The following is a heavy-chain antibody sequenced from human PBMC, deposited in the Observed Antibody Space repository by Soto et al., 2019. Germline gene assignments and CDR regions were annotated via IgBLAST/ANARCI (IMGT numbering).Heavy chain of an antibody. CDR1: GYTFTSYD. CDR2: MNPNSGNT. Sequence: QVQLVQSGAEVKKPGASVKVSCKASGYTFTSYDINWVRQATGQGLEWMGWMNPNSGNTGYTQKFHGRIPMTRNTSISTAYMELSRLRSEATAVYCCARLFTGDGVVVAATDQGRIPNNWFEPWGKGTLVTVYS. CDR3: ARLFTGDGVVVAATDQGRIPNNWFEP. D-gene: IGHD2-15*01. V-gene: IGHV1-8*01. J-gene: IGHJ5*02.